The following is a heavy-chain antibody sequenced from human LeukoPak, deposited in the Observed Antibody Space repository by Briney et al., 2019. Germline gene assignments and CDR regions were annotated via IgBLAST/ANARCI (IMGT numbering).Heavy chain of an antibody. D-gene: IGHD1-20*01. J-gene: IGHJ4*02. Sequence: PSETLSLTCAVYGGSFSGYYWSWIRQPPGKGLEWIGEINHSGSTNYNPSLKSRVTISVDTSKNQSSLKLSSVTAADTAVYYCARVFHNTIDYWGQGTLVTVSS. V-gene: IGHV4-34*01. CDR2: INHSGST. CDR3: ARVFHNTIDY. CDR1: GGSFSGYY.